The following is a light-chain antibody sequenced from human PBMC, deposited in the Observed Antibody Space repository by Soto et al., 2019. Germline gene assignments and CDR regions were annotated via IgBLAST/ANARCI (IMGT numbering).Light chain of an antibody. Sequence: QSALTQPASVSGSPGQSITISCTGTSSDVGSYNLVSWYQQHPGTAPKLMIYEAFKRHSGVSNRFSGSKSGDTASLTISGLQAEDVADYYCCSYAGSTTLYVFGTGTKLTVL. J-gene: IGLJ1*01. CDR2: EAF. V-gene: IGLV2-23*01. CDR3: CSYAGSTTLYV. CDR1: SSDVGSYNL.